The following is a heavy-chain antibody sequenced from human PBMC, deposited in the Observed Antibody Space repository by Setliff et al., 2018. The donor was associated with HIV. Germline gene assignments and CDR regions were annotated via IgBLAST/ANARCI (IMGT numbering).Heavy chain of an antibody. CDR2: IGVVTPDT. CDR3: ARTHPGDLLPED. J-gene: IGHJ4*01. D-gene: IGHD7-27*01. V-gene: IGHV1-18*01. Sequence: ASVKVSCKASGYTFKYYDMCWVRQAPGQGLEWLGWIGVVTPDTKYAEKFQGRLTLTTDTTTNTGYMELRNLRSDDTAVYYCARTHPGDLLPEDWGQGTLVTSPQ. CDR1: GYTFKYYD.